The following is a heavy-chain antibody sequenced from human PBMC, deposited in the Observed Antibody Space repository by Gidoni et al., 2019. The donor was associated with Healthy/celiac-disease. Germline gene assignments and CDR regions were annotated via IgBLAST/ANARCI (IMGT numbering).Heavy chain of an antibody. CDR3: TRRGLDY. CDR2: IRSKAYSYAT. V-gene: IGHV3-73*02. CDR1: GFTFSGSA. J-gene: IGHJ4*02. Sequence: EVQLVESGGGLVQPGGSLNLPCAASGFTFSGSAMHWVRQASGKGLEWVGRIRSKAYSYATTYAASVKGRFTISRDDSKDTAYLQMNSLKTEDTVVYYCTRRGLDYWGQGTLVTVSS.